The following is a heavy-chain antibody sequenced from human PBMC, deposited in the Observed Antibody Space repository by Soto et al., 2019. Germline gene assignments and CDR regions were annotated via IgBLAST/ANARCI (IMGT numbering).Heavy chain of an antibody. D-gene: IGHD3-3*01. CDR1: GYSFTSYW. J-gene: IGHJ4*02. CDR3: ARRPENFWSGYPEAFDY. V-gene: IGHV5-51*01. Sequence: GESLKISCKGSGYSFTSYWIGWVRQMPGKGLEWMGIIYPGDSDTRYSPSFQGQVTISADKSISTAYLQWSSLKASDTAMYYCARRPENFWSGYPEAFDYWGPGTLVTVSS. CDR2: IYPGDSDT.